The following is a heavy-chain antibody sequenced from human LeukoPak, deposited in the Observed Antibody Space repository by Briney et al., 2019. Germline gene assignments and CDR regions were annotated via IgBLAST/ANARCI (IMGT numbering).Heavy chain of an antibody. D-gene: IGHD2-8*01. Sequence: GESLKISCKGSGYRFASSWIGWVRQMPGKGLEWMGIIYPDDSDTRYSPSFEGQITISVDKPISTAYLQWSSLKASDTAVYYCARHGHCTNGVCYSNYYYHMDVWGKGTTVTVSS. CDR1: GYRFASSW. V-gene: IGHV5-51*01. CDR3: ARHGHCTNGVCYSNYYYHMDV. J-gene: IGHJ6*03. CDR2: IYPDDSDT.